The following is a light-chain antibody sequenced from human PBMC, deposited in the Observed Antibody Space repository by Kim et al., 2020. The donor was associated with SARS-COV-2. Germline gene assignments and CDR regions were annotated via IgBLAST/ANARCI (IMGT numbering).Light chain of an antibody. V-gene: IGLV2-8*01. Sequence: GQSVTISCTGTSSDVGGYNSVSWYQQHPRKAPKLMIDEVSKRPSGVPDRFSGSKSGNTASLTVSGLQAEDEADYYCSSYAGSNNLVFGGGTQLTVL. CDR1: SSDVGGYNS. CDR3: SSYAGSNNLV. CDR2: EVS. J-gene: IGLJ2*01.